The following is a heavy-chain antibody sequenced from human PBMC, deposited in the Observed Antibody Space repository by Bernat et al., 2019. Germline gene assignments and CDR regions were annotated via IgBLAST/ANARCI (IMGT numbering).Heavy chain of an antibody. J-gene: IGHJ4*02. V-gene: IGHV4-30-4*01. CDR3: ARDPGGMNWNHVGFDY. CDR1: GGSISSGDYY. CDR2: IYYSGST. D-gene: IGHD1-14*01. Sequence: QVQLQESGPGLVKPSQTLSLTCTVSGGSISSGDYYWSWIRQPPGKGLEWIGYIYYSGSTYYNPSLKSRVTISVDTSKNQFSLKLSSVTAADTAVYYCARDPGGMNWNHVGFDYWGQGTLVTVSS.